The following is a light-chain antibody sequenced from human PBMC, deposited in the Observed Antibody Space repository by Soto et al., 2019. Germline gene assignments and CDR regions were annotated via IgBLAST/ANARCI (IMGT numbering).Light chain of an antibody. CDR2: GAS. Sequence: EIVLTQSPATLSLSPGERATLSCRASQSVNSFYLGWYQQKRGQAPRLLIYGASSRATGIPDRFSGSGSGTDFTLTISRLEPEDFGVYYCQQYDRTPQTFGQGTKLEIK. J-gene: IGKJ2*01. CDR3: QQYDRTPQT. V-gene: IGKV3-20*01. CDR1: QSVNSFY.